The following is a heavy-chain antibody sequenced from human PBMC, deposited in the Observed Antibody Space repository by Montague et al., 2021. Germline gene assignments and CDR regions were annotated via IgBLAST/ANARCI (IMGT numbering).Heavy chain of an antibody. CDR3: AREGVGDLLFSFDS. CDR2: TYYRSTWYT. Sequence: CAISGDSVSNNNAAWNWIRESQSRGLEWLGRTYYRSTWYTDYAVSVKGRIAINPDTSKNQFSLQLNSVTPEDTAEYYCAREGVGDLLFSFDSWGQGTLVTVSS. CDR1: GDSVSNNNAA. J-gene: IGHJ4*02. V-gene: IGHV6-1*01. D-gene: IGHD3-10*01.